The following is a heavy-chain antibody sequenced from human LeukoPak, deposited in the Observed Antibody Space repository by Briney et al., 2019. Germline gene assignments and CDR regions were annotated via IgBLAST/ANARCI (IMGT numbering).Heavy chain of an antibody. V-gene: IGHV3-23*01. J-gene: IGHJ3*02. CDR2: ISSSGTT. CDR1: GFTFSSYA. Sequence: GGSLRLSCAASGFTFSSYAMSWVRQAPGKGLEWVSSISSSGTTYYADSVKGRFIISRDISKNTLYLQMNSLRAGDTAVYYCAKTEQQWLPRDAFDIWGQGTRVTVSS. CDR3: AKTEQQWLPRDAFDI. D-gene: IGHD6-19*01.